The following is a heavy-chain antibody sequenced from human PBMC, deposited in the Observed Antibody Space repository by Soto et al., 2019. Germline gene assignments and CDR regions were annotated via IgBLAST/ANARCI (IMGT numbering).Heavy chain of an antibody. Sequence: QVQLQESGPGLVKPSQTLSLPCTVSGGSISSGGYYWSWIRQHPGKGLEWIGYIYYSESNNYNPSLKSRGTISVDTSKNQFSLKLSSVTAADTAVYYCARGGRYGSGSYPGYWGQGTLVTVSS. V-gene: IGHV4-31*03. CDR2: IYYSESN. CDR3: ARGGRYGSGSYPGY. J-gene: IGHJ4*02. CDR1: GGSISSGGYY. D-gene: IGHD3-10*01.